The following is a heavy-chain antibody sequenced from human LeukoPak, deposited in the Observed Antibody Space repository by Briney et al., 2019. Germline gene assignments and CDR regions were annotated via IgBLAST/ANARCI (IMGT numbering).Heavy chain of an antibody. J-gene: IGHJ6*03. CDR1: GGTFSSYA. CDR3: ARIIGESYYYYYYMDV. V-gene: IGHV1-18*01. D-gene: IGHD3-10*01. CDR2: ISAYNGNT. Sequence: ASVKVSCKASGGTFSSYAISWVRQAPGQGLEWMGWISAYNGNTNYAQKLQGRVTMTTDTSTSTAYMELRSLRSDDTAVYYCARIIGESYYYYYYMDVWGKGTTVTVSS.